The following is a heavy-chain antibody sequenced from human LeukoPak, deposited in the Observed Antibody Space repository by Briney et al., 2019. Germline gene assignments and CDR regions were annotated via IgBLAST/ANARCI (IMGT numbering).Heavy chain of an antibody. V-gene: IGHV3-15*01. Sequence: GGSLRLSCAASGFTFSNAWMSWVRQAPGKGLEWVGRIKSKTDGGTTDYAAPVKGRFTISRDDSKNTLYLQMDSLKTEDTAVYYWTTEWVVPGMDVLGQGTTVTVSS. J-gene: IGHJ6*01. D-gene: IGHD6-19*01. CDR1: GFTFSNAW. CDR2: IKSKTDGGTT. CDR3: TTEWVVPGMDV.